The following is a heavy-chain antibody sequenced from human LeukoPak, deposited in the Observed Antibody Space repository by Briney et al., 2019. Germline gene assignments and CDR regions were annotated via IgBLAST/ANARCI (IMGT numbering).Heavy chain of an antibody. D-gene: IGHD6-13*01. CDR2: ISGSGGTT. V-gene: IGHV3-23*01. Sequence: GGSLILSCAASGFTFSSYAMSWVRQAPGKGLEWVSAISGSGGTTYYADSVKGRFTISRDNSKNTVYLQVNSLRDEDTAVYYCARDLEAANTYYFDYWGQGTMVTVSS. CDR1: GFTFSSYA. CDR3: ARDLEAANTYYFDY. J-gene: IGHJ4*02.